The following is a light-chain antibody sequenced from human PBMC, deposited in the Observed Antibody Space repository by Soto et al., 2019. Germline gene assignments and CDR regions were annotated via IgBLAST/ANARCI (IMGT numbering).Light chain of an antibody. Sequence: EIVLTQSPGTLSLSPGERATLSCRASQSVSSSYLAWYQQKPGQAPRLLIYGASSRATGIPDRFSGSGSGTAFTFPISTMEPEDSAVYYCQQYGSSPPWTSGQGTKVEI. CDR1: QSVSSSY. CDR2: GAS. V-gene: IGKV3-20*01. CDR3: QQYGSSPPWT. J-gene: IGKJ1*01.